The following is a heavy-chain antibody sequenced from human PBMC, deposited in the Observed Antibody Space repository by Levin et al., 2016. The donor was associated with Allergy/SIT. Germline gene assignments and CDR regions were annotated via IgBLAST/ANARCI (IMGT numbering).Heavy chain of an antibody. J-gene: IGHJ4*02. CDR2: FYTSDNT. CDR3: ARGYPYGDYYHYYDY. D-gene: IGHD2-21*01. V-gene: IGHV4-4*07. CDR1: GGSISGYY. Sequence: SETLSLTCTVSGGSISGYYWTWIRQPAGKGLEWIGRFYTSDNTRYNPSLKGRVTMSVDTSKSHVSLEVRSVTAADTAVYYCARGYPYGDYYHYYDYWGQGTLVTVSS.